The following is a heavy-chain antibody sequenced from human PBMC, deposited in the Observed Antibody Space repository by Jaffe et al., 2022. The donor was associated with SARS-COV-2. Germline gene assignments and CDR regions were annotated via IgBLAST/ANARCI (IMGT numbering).Heavy chain of an antibody. CDR1: GFTFSSYG. D-gene: IGHD5-18*01. CDR2: ISYDGSNK. CDR3: AKEGRGYSYDWFDP. J-gene: IGHJ5*02. V-gene: IGHV3-30*18. Sequence: QVQLVESGGGVVQPGRSLRLSCAASGFTFSSYGMHWVRQAPGKGLEWVAVISYDGSNKYYADSVKGRFTISRDNSKNTLYLQMNSLRAEDTAVYYCAKEGRGYSYDWFDPWGQGTLVTVSS.